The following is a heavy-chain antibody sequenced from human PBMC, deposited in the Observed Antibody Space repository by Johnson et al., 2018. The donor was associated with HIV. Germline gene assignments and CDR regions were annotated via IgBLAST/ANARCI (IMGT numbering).Heavy chain of an antibody. Sequence: EQLVESGGGLVKPGESLRLSCAASGFTFSNAWMSWVRQAPGKGLEWVANIKQDGSKKYYVGSVRGRFTISRDNANSSVILQMNSLRAEDTAVYYCARPYNDYVYGAFNVWGPGTMVTVSS. D-gene: IGHD4-17*01. CDR1: GFTFSNAW. V-gene: IGHV3-7*01. J-gene: IGHJ3*01. CDR2: IKQDGSKK. CDR3: ARPYNDYVYGAFNV.